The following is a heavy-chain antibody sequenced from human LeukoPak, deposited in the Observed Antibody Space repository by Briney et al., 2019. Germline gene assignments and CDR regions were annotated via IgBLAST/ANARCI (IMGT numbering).Heavy chain of an antibody. J-gene: IGHJ4*02. Sequence: ASVKVSCKASGYTFTSYYMHWVRQAPGQGLEWMGIINPSGGSTSYAQKFQGRVTMTRDTSTSTVYMELSSLRFEDTAVYYCASDIEVVPAAVLCYFDYWGQGTLVTVSS. V-gene: IGHV1-46*01. CDR2: INPSGGST. CDR1: GYTFTSYY. CDR3: ASDIEVVPAAVLCYFDY. D-gene: IGHD2-2*01.